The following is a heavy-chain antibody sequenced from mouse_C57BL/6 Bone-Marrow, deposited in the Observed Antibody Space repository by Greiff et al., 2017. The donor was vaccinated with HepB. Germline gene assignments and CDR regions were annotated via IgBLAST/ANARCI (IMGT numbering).Heavy chain of an antibody. D-gene: IGHD1-1*01. CDR3: ARERVITTVAGDY. CDR2: IDPSDSYT. J-gene: IGHJ2*01. Sequence: QVQLQQPGAELVMPGASVKLSCKASGYTFTSYWMHWVKQRPGQGLEWIGEIDPSDSYTNYNQKFKGKSTLTVDKSSSTAYMQLSSLTSEDSAVYYCARERVITTVAGDYWGQGTTLTVSS. V-gene: IGHV1-69*01. CDR1: GYTFTSYW.